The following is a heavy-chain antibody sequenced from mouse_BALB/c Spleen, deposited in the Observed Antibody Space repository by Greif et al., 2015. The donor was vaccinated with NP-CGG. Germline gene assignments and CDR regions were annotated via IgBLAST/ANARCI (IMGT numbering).Heavy chain of an antibody. Sequence: QVQLQQSGAELAKPGASVKMSCKASGYTLTSYWMHWVKQRPGQGLEWIGYINPSTGYTEYNQKFKDKATLTADKSSSTAYMRLSSLTSEDSAVYYCARLGLGAYWGQGTLVTVSA. V-gene: IGHV1-7*01. D-gene: IGHD4-1*01. J-gene: IGHJ3*01. CDR2: INPSTGYT. CDR3: ARLGLGAY. CDR1: GYTLTSYW.